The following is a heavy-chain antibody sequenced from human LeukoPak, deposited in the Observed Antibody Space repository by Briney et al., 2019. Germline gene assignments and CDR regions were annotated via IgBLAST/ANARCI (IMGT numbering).Heavy chain of an antibody. J-gene: IGHJ4*02. Sequence: GGSLRLSCAVPGFNFSDHYMTWIRQAPGRGLERVAHMNQDGSAIYSVDSVKGRFTISRDNDKNSLYLQMNGLTVADTAVYDCARTVAGYPDEYSHYWGQGTLVTVSS. CDR1: GFNFSDHY. CDR2: MNQDGSAI. V-gene: IGHV3-7*01. CDR3: ARTVAGYPDEYSHY. D-gene: IGHD6-19*01.